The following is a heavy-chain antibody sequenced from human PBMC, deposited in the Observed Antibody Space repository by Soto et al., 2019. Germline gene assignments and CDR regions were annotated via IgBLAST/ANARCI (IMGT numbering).Heavy chain of an antibody. CDR2: ISSSSSTI. Sequence: EVQLVESGGGLVQPGGSLRLSCAASGFTFSSYSMNWVRQAPGKGLEWVSYISSSSSTIYYADSVKGRFTISRDNAKNSLYLQMNSLRDEDTAVYYCARDDHDYSRQPTQFDYWGQGTLVTVSS. J-gene: IGHJ4*02. D-gene: IGHD4-4*01. CDR1: GFTFSSYS. CDR3: ARDDHDYSRQPTQFDY. V-gene: IGHV3-48*02.